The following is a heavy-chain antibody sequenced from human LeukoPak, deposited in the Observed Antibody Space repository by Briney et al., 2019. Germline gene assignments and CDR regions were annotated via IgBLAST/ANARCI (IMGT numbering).Heavy chain of an antibody. CDR3: ARGTYNFVY. Sequence: PSETLSLTCTVSGGSISRYYWSCIRQPPGKGRVGIGYISYSGRTHYNPSLKSRVNISVDPSKTQFSLELSSVTAADTAVYYCARGTYNFVYWGQGTLVTVSS. D-gene: IGHD4-11*01. CDR1: GGSISRYY. V-gene: IGHV4-59*01. CDR2: ISYSGRT. J-gene: IGHJ4*02.